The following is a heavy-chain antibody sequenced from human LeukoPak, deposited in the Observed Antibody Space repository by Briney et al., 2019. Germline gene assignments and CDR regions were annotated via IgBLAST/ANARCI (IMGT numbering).Heavy chain of an antibody. D-gene: IGHD5-18*01. J-gene: IGHJ4*02. CDR3: AKDLIAYSYGHAGRSNFDY. V-gene: IGHV3-23*01. CDR2: ISGSGGST. Sequence: GGSLRLSCAASGFTFSSHAMIWVRQAPGKGLKWVSTISGSGGSTYYAYSVKGHFTISRDNSKNTLYLQMNSLRAEDTAIYYCAKDLIAYSYGHAGRSNFDYWGQGTLVTVSS. CDR1: GFTFSSHA.